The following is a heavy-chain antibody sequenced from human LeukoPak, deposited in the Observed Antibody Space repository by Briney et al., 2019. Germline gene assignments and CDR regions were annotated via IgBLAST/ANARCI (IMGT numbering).Heavy chain of an antibody. CDR1: GGSFSGYY. CDR3: ARGFAAMVHFDY. J-gene: IGHJ4*02. V-gene: IGHV4-34*01. D-gene: IGHD5-18*01. CDR2: INHSGST. Sequence: SETLSLTCAVYGGSFSGYYWSWIRQPPGKGLEWIGEINHSGSTNYNPSLKSRVTISVDTSKNQFSLKLSSVTAADTAVYYCARGFAAMVHFDYWGQGTLVTVSS.